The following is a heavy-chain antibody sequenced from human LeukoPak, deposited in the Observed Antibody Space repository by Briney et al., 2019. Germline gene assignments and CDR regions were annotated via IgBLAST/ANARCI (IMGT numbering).Heavy chain of an antibody. J-gene: IGHJ4*02. D-gene: IGHD3-16*01. CDR3: ARLGGGYAFFDY. CDR2: IYYSGNT. Sequence: SETLSLTCTVSGDSINFYYWGWIRQPPGKGLEWLGNIYYSGNTNYSPSLKSRVTISVDTSKNQFSLKLSSVTAADTALFYCARLGGGYAFFDYWGQGTLVTVSS. V-gene: IGHV4-59*01. CDR1: GDSINFYY.